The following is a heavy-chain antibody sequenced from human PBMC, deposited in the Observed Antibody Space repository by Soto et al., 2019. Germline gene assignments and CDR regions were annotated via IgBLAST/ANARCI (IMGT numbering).Heavy chain of an antibody. Sequence: SVKVSCKASGGTFSSYAISWVRQAPGQGLEWMGGIIPIFGTANYAQKFQGRVTITADESTSTAYMELSSLRSEDTAVYYCARGRTYYYDSSGYYLDWFDPWGQGTLVTVSS. CDR3: ARGRTYYYDSSGYYLDWFDP. CDR1: GGTFSSYA. D-gene: IGHD3-22*01. J-gene: IGHJ5*02. CDR2: IIPIFGTA. V-gene: IGHV1-69*13.